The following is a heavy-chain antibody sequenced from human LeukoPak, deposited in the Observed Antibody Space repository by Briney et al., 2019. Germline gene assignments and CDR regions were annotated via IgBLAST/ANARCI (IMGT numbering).Heavy chain of an antibody. Sequence: ASVKVSCKASGYTFTSYAMNWVRQAPGQGLEWMGWINTNTGNPTYAQGSTGRFVFSLDTSVSTAYLQISSLKAEDTAVYYCASRPCGVGATPDLDDRCQVTLVTV. V-gene: IGHV7-4-1*02. CDR1: GYTFTSYA. CDR2: INTNTGNP. J-gene: IGHJ4*02. D-gene: IGHD1-26*01. CDR3: ASRPCGVGATPDLDD.